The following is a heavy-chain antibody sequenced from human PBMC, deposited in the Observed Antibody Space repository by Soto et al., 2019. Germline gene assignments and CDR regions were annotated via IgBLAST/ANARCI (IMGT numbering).Heavy chain of an antibody. CDR2: IYYSGST. D-gene: IGHD1-26*01. Sequence: SETLSLTCTVSGGSISSYYWSWIRQPPGKGLEWIGYIYYSGSTNYNPSLKSRVTISVDTSKNQFSLKLSSVTAADTAVYYCAREHSGSYCDYWGQGTLVTVSS. J-gene: IGHJ4*02. CDR1: GGSISSYY. V-gene: IGHV4-59*01. CDR3: AREHSGSYCDY.